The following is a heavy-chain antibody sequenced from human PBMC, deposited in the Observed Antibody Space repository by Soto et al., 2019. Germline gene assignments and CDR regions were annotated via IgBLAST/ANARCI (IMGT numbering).Heavy chain of an antibody. J-gene: IGHJ6*02. CDR2: ISGSGGST. V-gene: IGHV3-23*01. Sequence: LRLSCAASGFTFSSYSMSWVRQAPGKGLEWVSAISGSGGSTYYADSVKGRFTISRDNSKNTLYLQMNSLRAEDTAVYYCAIPPGPRNYYYGMDVWGQGTTVTVSS. CDR3: AIPPGPRNYYYGMDV. CDR1: GFTFSSYS.